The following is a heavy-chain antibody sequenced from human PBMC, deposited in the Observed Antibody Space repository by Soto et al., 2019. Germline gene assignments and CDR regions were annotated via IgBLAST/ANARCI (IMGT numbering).Heavy chain of an antibody. CDR3: ARVVNYDILTGYLYGYYFDY. V-gene: IGHV4-59*01. D-gene: IGHD3-9*01. CDR2: IYYSGST. CDR1: GGSISSYY. J-gene: IGHJ4*02. Sequence: PSETLSLTCTVSGGSISSYYWSWIRQPPGKGLEWIGYIYYSGSTNYNPSLKSRVTISVDTSKNQFSLKLSSVTAADTAVYYCARVVNYDILTGYLYGYYFDYWGQGTLVTVSS.